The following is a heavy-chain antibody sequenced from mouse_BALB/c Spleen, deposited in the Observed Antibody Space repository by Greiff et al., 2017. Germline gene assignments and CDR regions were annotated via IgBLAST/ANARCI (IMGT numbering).Heavy chain of an antibody. J-gene: IGHJ4*01. D-gene: IGHD2-4*01. CDR3: ARHDDYDYDGGRGYAMDY. CDR2: ISSGGSYT. V-gene: IGHV5-6*01. Sequence: EVQLVESGGDLVKPGGSLKLSCAASGFTFSSYGMSWVRQTPDKRLEWVATISSGGSYTYYPDSVKGRFTISRDNAKNTLYLQMSSLKSEDTAMYYCARHDDYDYDGGRGYAMDYWGQGTSVTVSS. CDR1: GFTFSSYG.